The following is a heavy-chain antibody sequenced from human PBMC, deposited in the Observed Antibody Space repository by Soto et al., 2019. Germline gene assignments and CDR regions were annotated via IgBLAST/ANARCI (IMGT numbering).Heavy chain of an antibody. CDR1: GFTFSSYA. J-gene: IGHJ5*02. V-gene: IGHV3-23*01. CDR2: ISGSGGST. CDR3: AKDPDIVVVVPASNWFDP. Sequence: EVQLLESGGGLVQPGGSLRLSCAASGFTFSSYAMSWVRQAPGKGLEWVSAISGSGGSTYYADSVKGRFTISRDNSKNTLYLQMNSLRAEDTAVYYCAKDPDIVVVVPASNWFDPWGQGTLVTVSS. D-gene: IGHD2-15*01.